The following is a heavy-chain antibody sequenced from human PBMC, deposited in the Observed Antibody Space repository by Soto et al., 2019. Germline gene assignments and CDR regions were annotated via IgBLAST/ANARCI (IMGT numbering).Heavy chain of an antibody. CDR1: GGSISSSTYY. CDR3: ARRPYYDILTGYPNYYYYYGMDV. D-gene: IGHD3-9*01. CDR2: FFIGGNT. Sequence: SETLSLTCTVSGGSISSSTYYWGWMRQPPGKGLEWIASFFIGGNTYYNPSLKSRVTISVDTSKNQFSLKLSSVTAADTAVYYCARRPYYDILTGYPNYYYYYGMDVWGQGTTVTVSS. J-gene: IGHJ6*02. V-gene: IGHV4-39*01.